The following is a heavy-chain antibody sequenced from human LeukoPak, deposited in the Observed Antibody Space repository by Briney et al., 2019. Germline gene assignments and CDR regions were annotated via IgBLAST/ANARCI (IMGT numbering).Heavy chain of an antibody. CDR3: TRESGAFSPFGF. Sequence: TSGTLSLTCAVSGGSITTTNWWSWVRQPPGKGLEWIGEVHLNGATNYNPSLESRFSMSIDKSNNHLSLEVISVTAADTAMYYCTRESGAFSPFGFWGQGTLVTVSS. CDR2: VHLNGAT. J-gene: IGHJ4*02. CDR1: GGSITTTNW. D-gene: IGHD1-26*01. V-gene: IGHV4-4*02.